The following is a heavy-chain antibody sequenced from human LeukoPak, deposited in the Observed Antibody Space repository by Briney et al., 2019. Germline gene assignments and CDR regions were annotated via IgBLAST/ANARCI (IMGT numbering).Heavy chain of an antibody. CDR1: GGSISSSYYY. V-gene: IGHV4-39*01. CDR3: ARLRFTGELQRWYLDL. Sequence: SETLSLTCTVSGGSISSSYYYWGWIRQPPGKGLEYIGNIYCSGSTYYNPSLKSRVTISVDTSKTQFSLKLNSVTAADTAVYYCARLRFTGELQRWYLDLWGRGTLVTVSS. D-gene: IGHD7-27*01. CDR2: IYCSGST. J-gene: IGHJ2*01.